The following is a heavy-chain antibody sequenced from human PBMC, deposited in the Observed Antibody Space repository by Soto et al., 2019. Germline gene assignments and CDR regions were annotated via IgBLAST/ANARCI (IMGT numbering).Heavy chain of an antibody. V-gene: IGHV4-59*01. CDR1: GGSISSYY. CDR3: ARDIMGTNYYYYGMDV. J-gene: IGHJ6*02. CDR2: IYYSGST. D-gene: IGHD2-8*01. Sequence: SETLSLTCSVSGGSISSYYWSWIRQPPGKGLEWIGYIYYSGSTNYNPSLKSRVTISVDTSKNQFSLKLSSVTAADTAVYYCARDIMGTNYYYYGMDVWGQGTTVTVSS.